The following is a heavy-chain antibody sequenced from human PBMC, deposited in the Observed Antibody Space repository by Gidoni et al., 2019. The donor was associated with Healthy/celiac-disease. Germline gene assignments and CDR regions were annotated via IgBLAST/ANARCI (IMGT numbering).Heavy chain of an antibody. J-gene: IGHJ4*02. CDR3: AKVGGYSSSWYTLDY. D-gene: IGHD6-13*01. CDR2: ISYDGSNK. V-gene: IGHV3-30*18. CDR1: GFTFSSYG. Sequence: QVQLVESGGGVVQPGRSLRLPCAASGFTFSSYGMPWVRQAPGKGLGWVAVISYDGSNKYYADSVKGRFTISRDNSKNTLYRQMNSLRAEDTAVYYCAKVGGYSSSWYTLDYWGQGTLVTVSS.